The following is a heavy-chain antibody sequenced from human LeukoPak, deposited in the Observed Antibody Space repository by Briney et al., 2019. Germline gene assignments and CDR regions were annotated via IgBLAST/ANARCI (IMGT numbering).Heavy chain of an antibody. J-gene: IGHJ4*02. Sequence: GGSLRLSCAASGFTFSNYAMSWVRQAPGKGLEWISAISGSGDRTYYTDSVKGRFTISRDNSKNTLYLQMNSLRDEDTAVYYCARNDYGASGYWGQGTLVTVSS. CDR2: ISGSGDRT. D-gene: IGHD4-17*01. V-gene: IGHV3-23*01. CDR3: ARNDYGASGY. CDR1: GFTFSNYA.